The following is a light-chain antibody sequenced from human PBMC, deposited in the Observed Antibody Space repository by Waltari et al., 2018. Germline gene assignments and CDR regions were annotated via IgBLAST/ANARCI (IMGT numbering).Light chain of an antibody. Sequence: QSGLTQSPSVSGTPGPRVTISCSGSTSNIRRYHVYWYHQLPGAAPKLLIYRNDQRPSGVPDLFSGSKSVTSASLAISGLRSEDEAFYYCAAWDDSLTAWLFGGGTKLTVL. CDR3: AAWDDSLTAWL. J-gene: IGLJ3*02. CDR1: TSNIRRYH. CDR2: RND. V-gene: IGLV1-47*01.